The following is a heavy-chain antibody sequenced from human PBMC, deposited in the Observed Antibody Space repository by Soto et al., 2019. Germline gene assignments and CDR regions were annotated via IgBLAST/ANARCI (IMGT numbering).Heavy chain of an antibody. CDR1: GFTFSSYG. Sequence: QVQLVESGGGVVQPGRSLRLSCAASGFTFSSYGMHWVRQAPGKGLEWVAVISYDGSNKYYADSVKGRFTISRDNSKNTLYLQMNSLRAEDTAVYYCAKDRGSYGSTAFDYWGQGTLVTVSS. V-gene: IGHV3-30*18. D-gene: IGHD5-18*01. CDR3: AKDRGSYGSTAFDY. CDR2: ISYDGSNK. J-gene: IGHJ4*02.